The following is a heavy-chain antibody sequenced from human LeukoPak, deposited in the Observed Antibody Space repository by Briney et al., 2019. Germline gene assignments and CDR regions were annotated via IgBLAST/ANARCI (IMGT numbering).Heavy chain of an antibody. J-gene: IGHJ4*02. CDR2: IIPIFGTA. CDR3: ARVKGYSNPHFDY. CDR1: GGTFSSYA. V-gene: IGHV1-69*13. D-gene: IGHD2-21*01. Sequence: SVKVSCKASGGTFSSYAISWVRQAPGQGLEWMGGIIPIFGTANYAQKFQGRVTITADESTSTAYMELSSLRSEDTAVYYRARVKGYSNPHFDYWGQGTLVTVSS.